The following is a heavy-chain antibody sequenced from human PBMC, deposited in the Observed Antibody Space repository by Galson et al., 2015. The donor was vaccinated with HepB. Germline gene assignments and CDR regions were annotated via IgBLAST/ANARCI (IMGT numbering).Heavy chain of an antibody. CDR1: GFTFSSYA. CDR2: ISGSGGST. CDR3: AKGGSTYYDILSIAYYFDY. Sequence: SLRLSCAASGFTFSSYAMSWVRQAPGKGLEWVSAISGSGGSTYYADSVKGRFTISRDNSKNTLYLQMNSLRAEDTAVYYCAKGGSTYYDILSIAYYFDYWGQGTLVTVSS. D-gene: IGHD3-9*01. V-gene: IGHV3-23*01. J-gene: IGHJ4*02.